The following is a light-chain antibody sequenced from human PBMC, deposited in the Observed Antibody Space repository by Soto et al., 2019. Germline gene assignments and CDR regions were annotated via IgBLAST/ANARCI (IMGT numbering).Light chain of an antibody. Sequence: EIVLTQSPATLSLSPGERATLSCRASQTISSYLAWYQQKPGQAPRLLIYDASNRATGIPARFSGSGSGTDFTLTISSLEPEDFAVYYCQQRYNWPPTFGQGTRREIK. CDR2: DAS. CDR3: QQRYNWPPT. V-gene: IGKV3-11*01. J-gene: IGKJ5*01. CDR1: QTISSY.